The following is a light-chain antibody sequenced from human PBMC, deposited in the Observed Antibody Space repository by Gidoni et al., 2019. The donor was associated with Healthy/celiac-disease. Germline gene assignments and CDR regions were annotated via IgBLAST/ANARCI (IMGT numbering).Light chain of an antibody. CDR2: AAS. V-gene: IGKV1-39*01. J-gene: IGKJ4*01. Sequence: DIQMTQSPSSLSASVGDRVTITCRASQSISSYLNWYQQKPGKAPKLLIYAASSLQSGVPSRFSGSGSGTDFTLTISILQPEDFATYYCPQSYRTPPGLTFGGGTKVEIK. CDR1: QSISSY. CDR3: PQSYRTPPGLT.